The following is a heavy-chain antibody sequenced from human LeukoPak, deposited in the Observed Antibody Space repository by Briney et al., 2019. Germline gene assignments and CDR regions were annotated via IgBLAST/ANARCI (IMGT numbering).Heavy chain of an antibody. D-gene: IGHD1-26*01. Sequence: SETLSLTCTVSGDSISSGAYYWGWIRQPPGKGLEWVGIISYSASASASASTYYNPSLKSRVTIFGDTSKNQVALTVNSVTAADTAVYYCARPDGKWEVEDWGQGTLVTVSS. V-gene: IGHV4-39*01. CDR1: GDSISSGAYY. J-gene: IGHJ4*02. CDR3: ARPDGKWEVED. CDR2: ISYSASASASAST.